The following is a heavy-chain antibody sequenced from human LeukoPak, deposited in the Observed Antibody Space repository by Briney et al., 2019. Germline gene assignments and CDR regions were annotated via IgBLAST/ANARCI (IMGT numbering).Heavy chain of an antibody. V-gene: IGHV3-23*01. CDR3: ARGVHN. Sequence: GGSLRLSCAASGFTFSNYDMNWVRQAPGRGLERVSRINGGGSSTYYADSVKGRFTISRDNSKNTMSVQMNSLRAEDTAVYYCARGVHNWGQGTLVTVSS. CDR1: GFTFSNYD. CDR2: INGGGSST. J-gene: IGHJ4*02.